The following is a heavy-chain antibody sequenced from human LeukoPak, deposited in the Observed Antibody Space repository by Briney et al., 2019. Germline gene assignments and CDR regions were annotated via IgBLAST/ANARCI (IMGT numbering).Heavy chain of an antibody. J-gene: IGHJ4*02. CDR2: IHRDDKT. D-gene: IGHD2-2*01. V-gene: IGHV3-53*01. CDR1: GFTVSSSF. Sequence: GGSLRLSCAASGFTVSSSFIYWVRRAPGKGLEWVSFIHRDDKTYYADSVKGRFTLSRDSSKNTLYLQMNSLGADDTAVYYCAREVISTPSYFDYWGQGILVTVSS. CDR3: AREVISTPSYFDY.